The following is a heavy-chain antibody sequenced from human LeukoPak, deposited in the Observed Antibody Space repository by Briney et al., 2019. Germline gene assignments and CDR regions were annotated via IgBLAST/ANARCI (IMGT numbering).Heavy chain of an antibody. V-gene: IGHV1-8*03. CDR1: GGTFTSYD. J-gene: IGHJ6*03. D-gene: IGHD3-10*01. CDR2: MNPNSGNT. Sequence: ASVKVSCKASGGTFTSYDINWVRQATGQGLEWMGWMNPNSGNTGYAQKFQGRVTITRNTSISTAYMELSSLRSEDTAVYYCARGGFGELFPYYYYYMDVWGKGTTVTVSS. CDR3: ARGGFGELFPYYYYYMDV.